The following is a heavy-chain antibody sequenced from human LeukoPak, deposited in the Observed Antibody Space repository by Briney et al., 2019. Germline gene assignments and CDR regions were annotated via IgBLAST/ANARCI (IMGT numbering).Heavy chain of an antibody. CDR2: IYYSGST. D-gene: IGHD3-16*01. Sequence: PSGTLSLTCTVSGGSISSSSYYWGWIRQPPGKGLEWIGSIYYSGSTYYNPSLKSRVTISVDTSKNQFSLKLSSVTAADTAVYYCARHVGGVTNAGIFYWGQGTLVTVSS. CDR3: ARHVGGVTNAGIFY. J-gene: IGHJ4*02. CDR1: GGSISSSSYY. V-gene: IGHV4-39*01.